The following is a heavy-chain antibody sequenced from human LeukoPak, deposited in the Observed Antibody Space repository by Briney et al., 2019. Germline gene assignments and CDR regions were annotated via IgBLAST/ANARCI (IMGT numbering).Heavy chain of an antibody. CDR3: ARVSKGGYCSGGSCYNWFDP. CDR1: GFTFSSYW. CDR2: INSDGSST. V-gene: IGHV3-74*01. Sequence: GGSLRLSCAASGFTFSSYWMHWVRQAPGKGLVWVSRINSDGSSTSYADSVKGRFTISGDNAKNTLYLQMNSLRAEDTAVYYGARVSKGGYCSGGSCYNWFDPWGQGTLVTVSS. J-gene: IGHJ5*02. D-gene: IGHD2-15*01.